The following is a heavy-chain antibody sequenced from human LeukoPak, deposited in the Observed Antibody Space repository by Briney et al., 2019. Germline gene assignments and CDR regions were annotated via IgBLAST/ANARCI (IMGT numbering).Heavy chain of an antibody. J-gene: IGHJ4*02. CDR1: GFTFSSYA. Sequence: GGSLRLSCAASGFTFSSYAMHWVRQAPGKGLEYVSAISSNGGSTYYANSVKGRFTISRDNSKNTLYLQMNSLRAEDTAVYYCAKSLELGAMAYYFDYWGQGTLVTVSS. CDR2: ISSNGGST. CDR3: AKSLELGAMAYYFDY. D-gene: IGHD5-18*01. V-gene: IGHV3-64*01.